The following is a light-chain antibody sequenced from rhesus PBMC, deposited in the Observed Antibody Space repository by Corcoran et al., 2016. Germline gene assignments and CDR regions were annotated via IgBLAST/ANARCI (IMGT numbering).Light chain of an antibody. Sequence: DIQMTQSPSSLSASVGDKVTITCRASQGISGWLAWYQQKPGKAPKLLIYKASSLQSGVPSRFSGSGSGTDFTLTSSSLQPEDFATDYCLQYSSSPFTFGPGTKLDIK. CDR2: KAS. V-gene: IGKV1-22*01. CDR1: QGISGW. J-gene: IGKJ3*01. CDR3: LQYSSSPFT.